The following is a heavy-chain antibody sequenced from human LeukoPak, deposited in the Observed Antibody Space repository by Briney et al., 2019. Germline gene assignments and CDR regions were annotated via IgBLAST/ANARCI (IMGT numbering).Heavy chain of an antibody. CDR3: ARAFNWDAFDI. CDR2: ISSSSSTI. CDR1: GFTFSSYS. Sequence: GGSLRLSCAASGFTFSSYSMNWVRQAPGKGLEWVSYISSSSSTIYYADSVKGRFTISRDNAKNSLYLQMNSLRAEDTAVYYCARAFNWDAFDIWGQGTMVTVSS. V-gene: IGHV3-48*04. J-gene: IGHJ3*02.